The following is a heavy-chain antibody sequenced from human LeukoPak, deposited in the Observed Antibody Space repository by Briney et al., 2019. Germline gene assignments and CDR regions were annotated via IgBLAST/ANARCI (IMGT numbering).Heavy chain of an antibody. CDR1: GGTFSSYA. J-gene: IGHJ4*02. V-gene: IGHV1-69*13. Sequence: SVKVSCTASGGTFSSYAISWVRQAPGQGLEWMGGIIPIFGTANYAQKFQGRVTITADESTSTAYMELSSLRSEDTAVYYCASLVVPAGDAYSSSWYAFGGIDYWGQGTLVTVSS. D-gene: IGHD6-13*01. CDR3: ASLVVPAGDAYSSSWYAFGGIDY. CDR2: IIPIFGTA.